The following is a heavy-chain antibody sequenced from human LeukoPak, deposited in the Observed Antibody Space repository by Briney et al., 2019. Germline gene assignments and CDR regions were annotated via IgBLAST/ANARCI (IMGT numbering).Heavy chain of an antibody. CDR1: GGTFRSYA. CDR3: ARMWGVVPAAMTDAFDI. CDR2: IIPIFGTA. V-gene: IGHV1-69*01. J-gene: IGHJ3*02. Sequence: SVKVSCMASGGTFRSYAISWVRQAPGQGLEWMGGIIPIFGTANYAQKFQGRVTITADESTSTAYMELSSLRSEDTAVYYCARMWGVVPAAMTDAFDIWGQGTMVTVSS. D-gene: IGHD2-2*01.